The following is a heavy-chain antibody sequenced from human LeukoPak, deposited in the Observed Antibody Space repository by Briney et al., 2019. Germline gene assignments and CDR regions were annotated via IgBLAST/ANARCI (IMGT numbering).Heavy chain of an antibody. Sequence: GRSLRLSCAASGFTFSSYAMHWVRQAPGKGLEWVAVISYDGSNKYYADSVKGRFTISRDNSKNALYLQMNSLRAEDTAVYYCAGVLVVVTATPPDYWGQGTLVTVSS. V-gene: IGHV3-30*04. CDR1: GFTFSSYA. CDR2: ISYDGSNK. J-gene: IGHJ4*02. D-gene: IGHD2-21*02. CDR3: AGVLVVVTATPPDY.